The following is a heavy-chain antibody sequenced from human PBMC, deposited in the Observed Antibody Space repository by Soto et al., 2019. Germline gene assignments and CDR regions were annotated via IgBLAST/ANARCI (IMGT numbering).Heavy chain of an antibody. Sequence: GGSLRLSCAASGFTFSSFGMHWVRQAAGKGLEWVAVIWYDGSDKYYGDSVKGRFTISRDNSKDTLYLQMNSLRGEDTAVYYCARAPGPYGSGIYDPFDYWGQGTLVTVSS. CDR1: GFTFSSFG. V-gene: IGHV3-33*01. CDR2: IWYDGSDK. J-gene: IGHJ4*02. CDR3: ARAPGPYGSGIYDPFDY. D-gene: IGHD3-10*01.